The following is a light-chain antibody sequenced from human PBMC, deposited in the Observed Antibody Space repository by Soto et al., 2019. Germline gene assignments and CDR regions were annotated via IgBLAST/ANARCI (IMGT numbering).Light chain of an antibody. V-gene: IGKV3D-20*01. CDR3: QQYGSSPYT. CDR1: QSVSSSD. J-gene: IGKJ2*01. Sequence: EILLTQSPATLSLSPGERPTLSCGASQSVSSSDLAWYQQKPGLAPRLLIYDASRRATGIPDRFSGSGSGTDFTLTISRLEPEDFAVYYCQQYGSSPYTFGQGTKLEIK. CDR2: DAS.